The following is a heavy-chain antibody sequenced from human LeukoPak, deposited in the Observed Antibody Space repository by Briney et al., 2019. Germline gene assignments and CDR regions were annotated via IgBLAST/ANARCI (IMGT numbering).Heavy chain of an antibody. CDR3: ARAPRVASTGRFDY. V-gene: IGHV1-18*01. Sequence: GASVKVSCKASGSSFTNYGVNWVRQAPGQGLEWLGWISGYTGNTDYAQKFQGRVTMTTDTSTTTAYMELRSLRSDDTAVYYCARAPRVASTGRFDYWGQGTLVTVSS. CDR1: GSSFTNYG. D-gene: IGHD6-13*01. J-gene: IGHJ4*02. CDR2: ISGYTGNT.